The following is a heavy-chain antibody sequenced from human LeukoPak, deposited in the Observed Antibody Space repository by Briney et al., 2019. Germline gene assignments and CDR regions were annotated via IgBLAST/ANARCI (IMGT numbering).Heavy chain of an antibody. D-gene: IGHD3-22*01. Sequence: GASVKVSCKASGGTFSSYAISWVRQAPGQGLEWMGWISAYNGNTNYAQKLQGRVTMTTDTSTSTAYMELRSLRSDDTAVYYCARSGYYDSSGYYTLDGMDVWGQGTTVTVSS. J-gene: IGHJ6*02. CDR3: ARSGYYDSSGYYTLDGMDV. CDR2: ISAYNGNT. CDR1: GGTFSSYA. V-gene: IGHV1-18*01.